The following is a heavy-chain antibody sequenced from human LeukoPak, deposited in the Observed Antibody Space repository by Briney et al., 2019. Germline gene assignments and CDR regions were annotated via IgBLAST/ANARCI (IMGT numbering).Heavy chain of an antibody. Sequence: LGESLRISCKGSGYSFTTYWISWVRQMPGKGLEWMGRIDPSDSYTNYSPSFQGHVTISADKSFSTAYLQWTSLKASDTAMYYCAGNAKAYGSRCDYWGQGNLVTVSS. CDR3: AGNAKAYGSRCDY. CDR2: IDPSDSYT. D-gene: IGHD1-26*01. V-gene: IGHV5-10-1*01. J-gene: IGHJ4*02. CDR1: GYSFTTYW.